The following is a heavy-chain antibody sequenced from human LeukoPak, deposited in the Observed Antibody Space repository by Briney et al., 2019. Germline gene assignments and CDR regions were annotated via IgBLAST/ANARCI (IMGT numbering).Heavy chain of an antibody. J-gene: IGHJ4*02. CDR3: ARGGPIDY. CDR2: IDPDGSTT. V-gene: IGHV3-74*01. CDR1: GFTLNGYW. Sequence: GGSLRLSCAASGFTLNGYWMHWVRQAPGEGLVWVSRIDPDGSTTNYAESVKGRFTTSRDNAKNTVYLQMNSLRAEDTAVYYCARGGPIDYWGQGTLVTVSS.